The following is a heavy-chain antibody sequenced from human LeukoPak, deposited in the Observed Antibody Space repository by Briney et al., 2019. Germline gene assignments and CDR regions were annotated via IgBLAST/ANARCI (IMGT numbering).Heavy chain of an antibody. V-gene: IGHV3-53*01. Sequence: GGSLRLSCAASGFIVSSNYMSWVRQAPGKGLEWVSVIYSDGSTYYADSVKGRFTISRDNSKNTLYLQMNSLRAEDTAVYYCARDLSGVTGYTYGRGIDYWGQGTLVTVS. CDR2: IYSDGST. CDR3: ARDLSGVTGYTYGRGIDY. D-gene: IGHD5-18*01. CDR1: GFIVSSNY. J-gene: IGHJ4*02.